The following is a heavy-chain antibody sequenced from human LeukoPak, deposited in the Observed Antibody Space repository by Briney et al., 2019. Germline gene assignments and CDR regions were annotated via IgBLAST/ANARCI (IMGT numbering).Heavy chain of an antibody. CDR1: GYTFTSYD. Sequence: ASVKVSCKASGYTFTSYDINWVRQATGQGLEWMGWMNPNSGNTGYAQKFQGRVTMTRNTSISTAYMELSSLRSEDTAVYYSARDPGQYYDFWSGYYRSYYFDYWGQGTLVTVSS. J-gene: IGHJ4*02. CDR3: ARDPGQYYDFWSGYYRSYYFDY. CDR2: MNPNSGNT. D-gene: IGHD3-3*01. V-gene: IGHV1-8*01.